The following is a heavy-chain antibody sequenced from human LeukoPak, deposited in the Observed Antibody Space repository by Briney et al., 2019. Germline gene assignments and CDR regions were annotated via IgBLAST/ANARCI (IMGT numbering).Heavy chain of an antibody. V-gene: IGHV3-64D*06. D-gene: IGHD3-16*01. J-gene: IGHJ3*02. CDR3: VKTMIPFGGLIRTDAFDI. Sequence: PGGSLRLSCSASGFSFRSYALHWVRQAPGQGLQYVSGINSHGDNTYYADSVRGRFTISRDNSKNTVFLQMSSLRAEDTALYYCVKTMIPFGGLIRTDAFDIWGPGTTVTVSS. CDR1: GFSFRSYA. CDR2: INSHGDNT.